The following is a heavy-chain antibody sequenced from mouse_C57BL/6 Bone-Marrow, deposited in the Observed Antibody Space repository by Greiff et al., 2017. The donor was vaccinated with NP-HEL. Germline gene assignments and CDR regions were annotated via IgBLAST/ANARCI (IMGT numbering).Heavy chain of an antibody. D-gene: IGHD1-1*01. CDR2: INPSSGYT. Sequence: VQLQQSGAELARPGASVKMSCKASGYTFTSYTMHWVKQRPGQGLEWIGYINPSSGYTKYNQKFKDKATLTADKSSSTAYMQLSSLTSEDSAVYYCASRHYYGSSHWYFDVWGTGTTVTVSS. J-gene: IGHJ1*03. CDR1: GYTFTSYT. CDR3: ASRHYYGSSHWYFDV. V-gene: IGHV1-4*01.